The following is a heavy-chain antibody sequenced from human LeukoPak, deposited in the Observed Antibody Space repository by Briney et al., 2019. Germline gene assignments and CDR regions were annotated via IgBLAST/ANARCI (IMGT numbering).Heavy chain of an antibody. V-gene: IGHV4-34*01. Sequence: SETLSLTCDAVVVSSRGYYWTWIRQPPGRGLEWLGEIDHSGRTNYHPSLKNRLTISADTSKTEFALKQNSVTAADPAVYYCTSPENGNKDGFDYGGQGTLVGVSS. CDR2: IDHSGRT. J-gene: IGHJ4*02. CDR1: VVSSRGYY. D-gene: IGHD2-15*01. CDR3: TSPENGNKDGFDY.